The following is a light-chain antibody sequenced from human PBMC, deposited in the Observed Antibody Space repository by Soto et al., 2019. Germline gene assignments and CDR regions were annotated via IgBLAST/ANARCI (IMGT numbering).Light chain of an antibody. CDR1: QSVSSY. CDR2: DAS. V-gene: IGKV3-11*01. CDR3: HQRSNWPPIT. Sequence: EIVLTQSPATLSLSPGERATLSCRASQSVSSYLAWYQQKPGQAPRLLIYDASNRATGIPARFSGSGSGTDFTFTISSLEPEDFAVYYCHQRSNWPPITFGQGTRLEIK. J-gene: IGKJ5*01.